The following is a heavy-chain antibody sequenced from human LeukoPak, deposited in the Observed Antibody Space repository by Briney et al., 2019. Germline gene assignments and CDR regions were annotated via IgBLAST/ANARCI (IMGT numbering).Heavy chain of an antibody. D-gene: IGHD3-16*01. CDR1: GFIFSNYV. Sequence: GGSLRLSCAASGFIFSNYVTHWVRQAPGKGLEWVAVISYDGSQKYHADSVKGRFIISRDNSKNTLYLQMNSPRVEDTAVYFCAYDGAAWGQGTLVSVSS. V-gene: IGHV3-30*04. CDR3: AYDGAA. J-gene: IGHJ5*02. CDR2: ISYDGSQK.